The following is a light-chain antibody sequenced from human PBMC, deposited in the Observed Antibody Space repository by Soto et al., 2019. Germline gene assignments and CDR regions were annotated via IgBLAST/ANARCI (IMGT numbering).Light chain of an antibody. J-gene: IGKJ1*01. V-gene: IGKV3-20*01. Sequence: EIVLTQSPGTLSLSPGEIATLSCRASQSVSSSYLAWYQRKAGQAPRIIIYGASSRATGIPDRFSGGGSGTDFTLTISRLEPEDVAVYYCQQYHNSPPTLGQGTKVDIK. CDR3: QQYHNSPPT. CDR2: GAS. CDR1: QSVSSSY.